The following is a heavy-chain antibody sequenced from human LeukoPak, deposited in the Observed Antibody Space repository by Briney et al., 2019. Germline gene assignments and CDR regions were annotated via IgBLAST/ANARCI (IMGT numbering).Heavy chain of an antibody. CDR3: AMFGNPDY. Sequence: GGSLRLSCVASGFTFNDYAMTWVRQAPGKGLEWVSAVTNDGETPLYADSVRGRFTISRDNSKNTLYLQMNSLRAEDTAVYYCAMFGNPDYWGQGTLVTVSS. V-gene: IGHV3-23*01. CDR1: GFTFNDYA. D-gene: IGHD3-10*02. CDR2: VTNDGETP. J-gene: IGHJ4*02.